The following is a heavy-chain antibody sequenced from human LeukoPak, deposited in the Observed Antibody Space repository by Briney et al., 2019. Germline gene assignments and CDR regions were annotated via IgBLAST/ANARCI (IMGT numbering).Heavy chain of an antibody. Sequence: PSETLSLTCSVSGGSFNSYYWSWIRQPPGKGLEWIGYIYTTGRTNYNPSLKSRVTISVDTSKNQFSLKLSSVTAADTAVYYCAKILGSGVWYGFDIWGQGTMVTVSS. CDR2: IYTTGRT. D-gene: IGHD7-27*01. CDR3: AKILGSGVWYGFDI. V-gene: IGHV4-4*09. J-gene: IGHJ3*02. CDR1: GGSFNSYY.